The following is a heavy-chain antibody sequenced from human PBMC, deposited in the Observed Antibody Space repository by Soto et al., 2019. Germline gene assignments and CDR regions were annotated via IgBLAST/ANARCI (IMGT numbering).Heavy chain of an antibody. J-gene: IGHJ6*02. V-gene: IGHV3-30*18. CDR3: AKEISPNFYYYGSGTKEDGMDV. CDR2: ISYDGSNK. Sequence: QPGGSLRLSCAASGFTFSSYGMHWVRQAPGKGLEWVAVISYDGSNKYYADSVKGRFTISRDNSKNTLYLQMNSLRAEDTAVYYCAKEISPNFYYYGSGTKEDGMDVWGQGTTVTVSS. CDR1: GFTFSSYG. D-gene: IGHD3-10*01.